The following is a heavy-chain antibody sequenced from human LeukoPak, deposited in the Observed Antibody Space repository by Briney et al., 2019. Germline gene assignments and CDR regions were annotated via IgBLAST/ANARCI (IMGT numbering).Heavy chain of an antibody. CDR1: GGSFSGYC. Sequence: SETLSLTCAVYGGSFSGYCWSWIRQPPGKGLEWIGEINHSGSTNYNPSLKSRVTISVDTSKNQFSLKLSSVTAADTAVYYCARGWFSSWYRVGNHWFDPWGQGTLVTVSS. V-gene: IGHV4-34*01. D-gene: IGHD6-13*01. CDR2: INHSGST. J-gene: IGHJ5*02. CDR3: ARGWFSSWYRVGNHWFDP.